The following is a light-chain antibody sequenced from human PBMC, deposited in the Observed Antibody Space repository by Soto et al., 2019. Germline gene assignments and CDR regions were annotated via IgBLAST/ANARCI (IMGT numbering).Light chain of an antibody. V-gene: IGKV3-11*01. CDR2: DAS. Sequence: EIVLTQSPAILSMFPGERATLSCRASQSVSSYFAWYQQKPGQVPRLLIYDASNRATGVPARFSGSGSGTDFTLTISSLEPEDFAVYYCQQRRYWPVTFGQGTKVDIK. CDR1: QSVSSY. CDR3: QQRRYWPVT. J-gene: IGKJ1*01.